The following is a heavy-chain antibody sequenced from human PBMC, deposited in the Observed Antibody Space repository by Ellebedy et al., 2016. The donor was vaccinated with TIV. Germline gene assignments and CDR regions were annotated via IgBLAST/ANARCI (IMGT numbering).Heavy chain of an antibody. CDR3: ARGYSYELDY. CDR1: GYIFTTYA. D-gene: IGHD5-18*01. J-gene: IGHJ4*02. V-gene: IGHV1-3*01. CDR2: INLGIGDT. Sequence: AASVKVSCKTSGYIFTTYAMHWVRQAPGQSLEWMGWINLGIGDTKYSQNFQGRLTITSDASASTVYMELSSLRSVDTAVYFCARGYSYELDYWGQGTLVTVSS.